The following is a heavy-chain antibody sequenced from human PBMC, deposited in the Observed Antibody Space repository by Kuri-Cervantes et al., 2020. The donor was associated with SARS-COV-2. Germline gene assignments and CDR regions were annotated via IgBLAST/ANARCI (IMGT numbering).Heavy chain of an antibody. CDR1: GFTFNTCA. CDR2: VSSDGTNQ. J-gene: IGHJ4*02. D-gene: IGHD2-21*01. Sequence: GESLKISCAASGFTFNTCAMHWVRQAPGKGLEWVAMVSSDGTNQSYADSVKGRFTISRDNSKNTLHLQIISLRTEDTGVLYCARARVGVFDFWGQGALVTVSS. V-gene: IGHV3-30*04. CDR3: ARARVGVFDF.